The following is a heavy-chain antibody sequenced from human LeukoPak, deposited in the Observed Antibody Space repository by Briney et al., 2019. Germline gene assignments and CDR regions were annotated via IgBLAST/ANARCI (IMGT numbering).Heavy chain of an antibody. CDR3: ARDGVFRFEVGDVYYYYMDV. CDR1: GYTFTNYG. J-gene: IGHJ6*03. V-gene: IGHV1-2*02. D-gene: IGHD2-21*02. Sequence: GASVKVSCKASGYTFTNYGISWVRQAPGQGLEWMGWINPNSGDTKYAQKFQGRVTMTRDTSNNTVYMDLTRLIFDDTAMYYCARDGVFRFEVGDVYYYYMDVWGKGTTVIISS. CDR2: INPNSGDT.